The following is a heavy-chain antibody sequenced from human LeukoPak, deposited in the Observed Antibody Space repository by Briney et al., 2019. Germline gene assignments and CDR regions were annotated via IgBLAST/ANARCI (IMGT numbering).Heavy chain of an antibody. Sequence: GASVKVSCKASGDTFSSYAISWVRQAPGQGLEWMGGIIPIFGTANYAQKFQGRVTITADKSTSTAYMELSSLSSEDTAVYYCARVRVAGGNYYYYIDVWGKGATVTVSS. D-gene: IGHD3-16*01. CDR3: ARVRVAGGNYYYYIDV. CDR1: GDTFSSYA. CDR2: IIPIFGTA. J-gene: IGHJ6*03. V-gene: IGHV1-69*06.